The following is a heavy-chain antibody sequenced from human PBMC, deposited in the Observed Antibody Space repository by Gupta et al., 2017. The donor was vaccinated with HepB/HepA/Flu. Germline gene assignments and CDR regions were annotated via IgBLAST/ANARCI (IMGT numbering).Heavy chain of an antibody. CDR2: ISSTYEI. J-gene: IGHJ4*02. V-gene: IGHV3-48*02. Sequence: VQLVESGGGLVQPGGSMRLSCAASGFTFSIYSINWIRQAPGKKLEWVAYISSTYEIWYADSVKGRFTISRDNGKNSLYLQMNSLRDEDTALYYCVRDKDWAFDSWGQGTPVTVSS. CDR3: VRDKDWAFDS. D-gene: IGHD3/OR15-3a*01. CDR1: GFTFSIYS.